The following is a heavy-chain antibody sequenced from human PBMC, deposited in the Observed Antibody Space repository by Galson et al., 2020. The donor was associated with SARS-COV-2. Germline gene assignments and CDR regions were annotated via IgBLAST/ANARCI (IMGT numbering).Heavy chain of an antibody. Sequence: GESLKISCAASGFTFSSHAMHWVRQAPGKGLEWVAIISYDGRTKYNGDSVKGRFTISRDNSKNTLYLQMNSLRAEDTAVYYCARETHEYSGSWYDYWGQGSLVTVSS. CDR1: GFTFSSHA. V-gene: IGHV3-30*01. CDR3: ARETHEYSGSWYDY. CDR2: ISYDGRTK. D-gene: IGHD6-13*01. J-gene: IGHJ4*02.